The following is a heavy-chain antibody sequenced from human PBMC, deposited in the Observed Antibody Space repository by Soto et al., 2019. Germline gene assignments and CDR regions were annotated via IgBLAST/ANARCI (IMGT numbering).Heavy chain of an antibody. V-gene: IGHV3-13*01. CDR3: ARGNSRLGRYYYAMDV. D-gene: IGHD1-26*01. Sequence: QPGGSLRFSCAASGFTISSYDMHWVRQGPGKGLEWVSGIATTGDTYSPGSMKGRFTISRDNAKNSLYLQVNSLRAGDTAVYYCARGNSRLGRYYYAMDVWGQGTTVTVSS. CDR1: GFTISSYD. J-gene: IGHJ6*02. CDR2: IATTGDT.